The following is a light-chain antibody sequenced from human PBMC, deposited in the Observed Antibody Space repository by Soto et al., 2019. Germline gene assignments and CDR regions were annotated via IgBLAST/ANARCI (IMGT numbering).Light chain of an antibody. J-gene: IGKJ4*01. Sequence: IQMTQSPSSLSASVGDIVTISFRASQGIGNALGLYQQKPGKPPKVLIYDASDLETGVPSRFSGSGSGTDFTFTINSLQPEDIATYYCQQYDNLPLTFGGGTKVDIK. CDR3: QQYDNLPLT. V-gene: IGKV1-33*01. CDR1: QGIGNA. CDR2: DAS.